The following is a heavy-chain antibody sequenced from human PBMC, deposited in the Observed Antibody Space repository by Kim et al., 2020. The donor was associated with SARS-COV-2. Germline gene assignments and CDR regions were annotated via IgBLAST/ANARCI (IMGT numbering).Heavy chain of an antibody. J-gene: IGHJ4*02. CDR3: ARDGWELCGREYYFDY. Sequence: KFQGRVTLTRDSSASTAYMELSSLRSEDTAVYYCARDGWELCGREYYFDYWGQGTLVTVSS. V-gene: IGHV1-3*01. D-gene: IGHD1-26*01.